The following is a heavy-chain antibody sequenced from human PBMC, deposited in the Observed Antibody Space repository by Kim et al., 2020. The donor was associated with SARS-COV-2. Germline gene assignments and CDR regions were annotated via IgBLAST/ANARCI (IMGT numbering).Heavy chain of an antibody. CDR3: AKNIVVVPAAIAWDYYGMDV. CDR1: GYTFTSYY. J-gene: IGHJ6*02. CDR2: INPSGGST. V-gene: IGHV1-46*01. D-gene: IGHD2-2*02. Sequence: ASVKVSCKASGYTFTSYYMHWVRQAPGQGLEWMGIINPSGGSTSYAQKFQGRVTMTRDTSTSTVYMELSSLRSEDTAVYYCAKNIVVVPAAIAWDYYGMDVGGQGTTVTVSS.